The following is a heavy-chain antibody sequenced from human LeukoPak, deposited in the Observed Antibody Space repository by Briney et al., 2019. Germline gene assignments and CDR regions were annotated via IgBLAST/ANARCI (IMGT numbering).Heavy chain of an antibody. V-gene: IGHV3-23*01. CDR1: GFTFSSYA. D-gene: IGHD3-22*01. Sequence: GGSLRLSCAASGFTFSSYAMSWVRQAPGKGLEWVSAISGSGGSTYYADSVKGRFTISRDNSKNTLYLQMNSLRAEDTAVYYCAKDHRITMILVVITVLLDYWGQGTLVTVSS. J-gene: IGHJ4*02. CDR3: AKDHRITMILVVITVLLDY. CDR2: ISGSGGST.